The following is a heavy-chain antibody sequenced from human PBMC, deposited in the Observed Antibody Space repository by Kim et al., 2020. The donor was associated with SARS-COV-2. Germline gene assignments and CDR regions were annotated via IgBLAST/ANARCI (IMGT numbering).Heavy chain of an antibody. V-gene: IGHV4-31*03. CDR1: GGSISSGGYY. CDR2: IYYSGST. J-gene: IGHJ5*02. Sequence: SETLSLTCTVSGGSISSGGYYWSWIRQHPGKGLEWIGYIYYSGSTYYNPSLKSRVTISVDTSKNQFSLKLSSVTAADTAVYYCARDVSSSSPWFDPWGQGTLVTVSS. CDR3: ARDVSSSSPWFDP. D-gene: IGHD6-6*01.